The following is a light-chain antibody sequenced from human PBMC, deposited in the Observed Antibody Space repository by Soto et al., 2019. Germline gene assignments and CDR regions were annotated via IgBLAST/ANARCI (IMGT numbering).Light chain of an antibody. CDR1: QGVGYK. CDR2: DAS. CDR3: QQYTNWPFLT. Sequence: EIVMTQSPATLYVSPGERATLSCRASQGVGYKLAWYQQKFGQSPRLLIYDASTRATGTPARFSGSGSGTEFSLTISSLQSEDFAIYFCQQYTNWPFLTFGGGTKVELK. V-gene: IGKV3D-15*01. J-gene: IGKJ4*01.